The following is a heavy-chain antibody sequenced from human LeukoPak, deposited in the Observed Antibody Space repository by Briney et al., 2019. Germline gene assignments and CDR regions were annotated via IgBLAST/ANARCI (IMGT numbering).Heavy chain of an antibody. V-gene: IGHV3-30*04. CDR1: GFTFSSYA. Sequence: GGSLRLSCAASGFTFSSYAMHWVRQAPGKGLEWVAVISYDGSDKYYADSVKGRFTISGDNSKNTLYLQMNSLGAEDTAVYYCARRAGYSSLDYWGQGTLVTVSS. CDR3: ARRAGYSSLDY. J-gene: IGHJ4*02. D-gene: IGHD6-19*01. CDR2: ISYDGSDK.